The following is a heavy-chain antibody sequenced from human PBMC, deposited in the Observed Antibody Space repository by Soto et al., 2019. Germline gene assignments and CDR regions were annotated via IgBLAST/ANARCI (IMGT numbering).Heavy chain of an antibody. CDR3: ARSHDYGDYVCDY. V-gene: IGHV1-2*04. D-gene: IGHD4-17*01. CDR1: GYTFTGYY. J-gene: IGHJ4*02. CDR2: INPNSGGT. Sequence: QVQLVQSGAEVKKPGASVKVSCKASGYTFTGYYMHWVRQAPGQGFEWMGWINPNSGGTNYAQKFQGWVTMTRDTSISTAYMELSRLRSDDTAVYYCARSHDYGDYVCDYWGQGTLVTVSS.